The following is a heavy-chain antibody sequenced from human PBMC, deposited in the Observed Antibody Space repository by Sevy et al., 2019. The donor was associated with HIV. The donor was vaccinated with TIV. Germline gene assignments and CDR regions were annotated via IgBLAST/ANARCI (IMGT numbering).Heavy chain of an antibody. V-gene: IGHV3-23*01. CDR3: AKVHVPYYYDCSGYYYKIYYYYGMDV. CDR1: GFTFSSYA. D-gene: IGHD3-22*01. Sequence: GGSLRLSCAASGFTFSSYAMSWVRQAPGKGLEWVSAISGSGGSTYYADSVKGRFTISRDNSKNTLYLQMNSLRAEDTALYYCAKVHVPYYYDCSGYYYKIYYYYGMDVWGQGTTVTVSS. CDR2: ISGSGGST. J-gene: IGHJ6*02.